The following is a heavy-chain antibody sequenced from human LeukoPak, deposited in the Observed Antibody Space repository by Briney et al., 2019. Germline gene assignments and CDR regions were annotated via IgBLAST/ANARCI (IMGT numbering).Heavy chain of an antibody. CDR2: INHSGST. CDR1: GGSFSGYY. CDR3: ARSRVSSGYYYYYYGMDV. D-gene: IGHD3-22*01. J-gene: IGHJ6*02. V-gene: IGHV4-34*01. Sequence: SETLSLTCAVYGGSFSGYYWSWMRQPPGKGLEWIGEINHSGSTNYNPSLNSRVNMSVDTSKNQFFLKLSSVTAADPAVYYCARSRVSSGYYYYYYGMDVWGQGTTVTVSS.